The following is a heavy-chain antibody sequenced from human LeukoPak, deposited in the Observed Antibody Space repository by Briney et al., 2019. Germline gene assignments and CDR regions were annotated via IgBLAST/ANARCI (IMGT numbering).Heavy chain of an antibody. J-gene: IGHJ3*02. CDR2: ISGSGGST. Sequence: GGSLRLSCAASGFTFSDYYMSWIRQAPGKGLEWVSAISGSGGSTYYADSVKGRFTISRDNSKNTLYLQMNSLRAEDTAVYYCAKEGDSSGAFDIWGQGTMVTVSS. V-gene: IGHV3-23*01. CDR3: AKEGDSSGAFDI. D-gene: IGHD6-19*01. CDR1: GFTFSDYY.